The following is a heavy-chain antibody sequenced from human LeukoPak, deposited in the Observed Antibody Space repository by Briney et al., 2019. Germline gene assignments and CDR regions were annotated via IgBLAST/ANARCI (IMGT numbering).Heavy chain of an antibody. D-gene: IGHD3-10*01. CDR2: ISSSSSTI. CDR1: GFTFSSHA. CDR3: ARDGITMVRGVMIDFDY. V-gene: IGHV3-48*02. J-gene: IGHJ4*02. Sequence: PGGSLRLSCATSGFTFSSHAMNWVRQAPGKGLDWVSYISSSSSTIYYADSVKGRFTISRDNAKNSVYLQMSSLRDEDTAVYYCARDGITMVRGVMIDFDYWGQGTRVTVSS.